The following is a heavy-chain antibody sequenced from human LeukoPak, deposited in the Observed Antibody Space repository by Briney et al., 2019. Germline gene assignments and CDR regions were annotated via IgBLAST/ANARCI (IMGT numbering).Heavy chain of an antibody. Sequence: GGSLRLSCAASGFTFSSYSMNWVPQAPGKGLEWVSSISSSSSYIYYADSVKGRFTISRDNAKNSLYLQMNSLRAEDTAVYYCASGILDYDFWSGSLYFDYWGQGTLVTVSS. CDR3: ASGILDYDFWSGSLYFDY. V-gene: IGHV3-21*01. CDR1: GFTFSSYS. J-gene: IGHJ4*02. D-gene: IGHD3-3*01. CDR2: ISSSSSYI.